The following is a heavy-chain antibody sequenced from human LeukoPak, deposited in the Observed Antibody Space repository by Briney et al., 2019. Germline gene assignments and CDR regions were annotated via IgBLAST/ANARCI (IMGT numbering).Heavy chain of an antibody. CDR3: AKDMGSGLGYMDV. J-gene: IGHJ6*03. CDR1: GFTFDDYA. CDR2: ISWNSGSI. D-gene: IGHD2-15*01. V-gene: IGHV3-9*01. Sequence: GGSLRLSCAASGFTFDDYAMHWVRQAPGKGLEWVSGISWNSGSIGHADSVKGRFTISRDNAKNSLYLQMNSLRAEDTALYYCAKDMGSGLGYMDVWGKGTTVTISS.